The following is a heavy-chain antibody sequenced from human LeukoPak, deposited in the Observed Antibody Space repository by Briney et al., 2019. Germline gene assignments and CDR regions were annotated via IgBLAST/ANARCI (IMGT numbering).Heavy chain of an antibody. CDR2: INPNSGGT. J-gene: IGHJ1*01. V-gene: IGHV1-2*02. CDR1: GYTFTGYY. CDR3: ASFDDYSTSFQH. Sequence: ASVMVSCKASGYTFTGYYMHWVRQAPGQGLEWMGWINPNSGGTNYAQKFQGRVTMTRDTSISTTYMELSRLRSDDTAVYYCASFDDYSTSFQHWGQGTLVTVSS. D-gene: IGHD4-11*01.